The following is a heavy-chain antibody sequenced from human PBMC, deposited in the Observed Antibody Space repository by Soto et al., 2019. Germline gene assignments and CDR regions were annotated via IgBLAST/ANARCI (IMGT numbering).Heavy chain of an antibody. CDR1: GYTFTSYA. J-gene: IGHJ5*02. Sequence: ASVKVSCKASGYTFTSYAMHWVRQAPGQRLEWMGWINAGNGNTKYSQKFQGRVTITRDTSASTAYMELSSLRSEDTAVYYCARDLRSRGGFWFDPWGQGTLVTVS. CDR2: INAGNGNT. V-gene: IGHV1-3*01. CDR3: ARDLRSRGGFWFDP. D-gene: IGHD4-17*01.